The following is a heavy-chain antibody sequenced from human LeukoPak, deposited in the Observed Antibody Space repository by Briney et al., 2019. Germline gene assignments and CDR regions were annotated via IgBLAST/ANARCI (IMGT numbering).Heavy chain of an antibody. CDR1: GASINNYY. J-gene: IGHJ4*02. CDR2: IYFTGST. V-gene: IGHV4-59*01. D-gene: IGHD6-25*01. Sequence: SETLSLTCTVSGASINNYYWNWIRQPPGKGLEWIGYIYFTGSTHYNPSLKSRVTISLDRSKTQFSLNLSSLSAADTAMYHCARTRGFKADHKSFDYWGQGTLVTVSS. CDR3: ARTRGFKADHKSFDY.